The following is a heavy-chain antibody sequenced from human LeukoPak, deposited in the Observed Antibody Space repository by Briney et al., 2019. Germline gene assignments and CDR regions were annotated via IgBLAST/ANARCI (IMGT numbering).Heavy chain of an antibody. CDR1: GDTFTSDS. CDR3: ARDNYLGNPIDY. Sequence: SPNVSCKPTGDTFTSDSISGVRQAPGQGLQWMGGIIPVFVTTNYAQKFQGRVTMTTDTSTSTAYMELRSLRSDDTAVYYCARDNYLGNPIDYWDQGTLVTASS. J-gene: IGHJ4*02. D-gene: IGHD4-11*01. CDR2: IIPVFVTT. V-gene: IGHV1-69*05.